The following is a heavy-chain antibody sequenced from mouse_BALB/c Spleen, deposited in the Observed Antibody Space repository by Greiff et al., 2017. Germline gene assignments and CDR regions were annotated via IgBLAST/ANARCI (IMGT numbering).Heavy chain of an antibody. D-gene: IGHD2-1*01. Sequence: EVKLQESGAELVRSGASVKLSCTASGFNIKDYYMHWVKQRPEQGLEWIGWIDPENGDTEYAPKFQGKATMTADTSSNTAYLQLSSLTSEDTAVYYCNAYNGNYYAMDYWGQGTSVTVSS. J-gene: IGHJ4*01. CDR3: NAYNGNYYAMDY. V-gene: IGHV14-4*02. CDR2: IDPENGDT. CDR1: GFNIKDYY.